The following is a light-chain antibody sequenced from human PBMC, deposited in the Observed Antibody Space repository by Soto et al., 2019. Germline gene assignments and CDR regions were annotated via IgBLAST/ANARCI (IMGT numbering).Light chain of an antibody. CDR3: QQYGSSPRT. CDR1: QSVSSNY. CDR2: DAS. V-gene: IGKV3D-20*01. Sequence: EIVLTQSPATLSLSPGERATLSCGASQSVSSNYLAWYQQKPGLAPRLLIYDASSRATGIPDMFTGSGSGTDFTLTMSRLEPADCAGYYCQQYGSSPRTCGQGTSVEFK. J-gene: IGKJ1*01.